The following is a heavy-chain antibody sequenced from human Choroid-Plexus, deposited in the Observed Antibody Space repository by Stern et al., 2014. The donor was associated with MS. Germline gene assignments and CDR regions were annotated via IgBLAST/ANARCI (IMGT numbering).Heavy chain of an antibody. CDR2: INSGGSST. D-gene: IGHD2-15*01. CDR3: ARSSGASGDAMDV. J-gene: IGHJ6*02. CDR1: GFTFSPYW. Sequence: EVQLVESGGGLLQPGGSLRLSCGASGFTFSPYWMHWVRQGPGKGLVWVSRINSGGSSTSYTDSVRGRFTISRDNAKNTVYLQMTSLRAEDTAVYYCARSSGASGDAMDVWGQGTTVTVSS. V-gene: IGHV3-74*01.